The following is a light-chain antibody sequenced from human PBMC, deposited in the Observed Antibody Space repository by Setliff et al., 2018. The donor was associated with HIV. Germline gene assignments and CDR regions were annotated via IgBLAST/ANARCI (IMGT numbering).Light chain of an antibody. CDR2: DDS. CDR3: QVWDRSSSQVV. J-gene: IGLJ3*02. V-gene: IGLV3-21*03. Sequence: SYELTQPPSVSVAPGKTAKITCGGDDIGTKTVHWYQQKPGQAPVVVVFDDSDRPSGIPERFSGSNSGNTPTLTISRVEAGDEADYYCQVWDRSSSQVVFGGGTKVTVL. CDR1: DIGTKT.